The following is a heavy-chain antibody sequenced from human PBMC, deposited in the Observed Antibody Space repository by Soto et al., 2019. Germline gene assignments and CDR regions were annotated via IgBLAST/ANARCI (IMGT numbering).Heavy chain of an antibody. V-gene: IGHV3-74*01. J-gene: IGHJ4*02. CDR3: VRDREPGETASSFDL. Sequence: VGSLRLCCAASGFTFSAYWMHWVRQAPGKGLVWVSRINSDGSDTAYADSVKGRFTISRDNAKNTLFAQMNSLRIEDTAVYYCVRDREPGETASSFDLWGQGTLVTVSS. D-gene: IGHD1-26*01. CDR2: INSDGSDT. CDR1: GFTFSAYW.